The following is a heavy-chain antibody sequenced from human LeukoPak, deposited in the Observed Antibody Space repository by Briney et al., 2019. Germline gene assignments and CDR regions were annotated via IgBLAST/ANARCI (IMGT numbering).Heavy chain of an antibody. CDR2: FDPEDGET. CDR1: GYTLTELS. D-gene: IGHD5-12*01. CDR3: AIVVGYGKLRGGYYYYYYYMDV. J-gene: IGHJ6*03. Sequence: ASVKVSCKVSGYTLTELSMHWVRQAPGKGLEWMGGFDPEDGETIYAQKFQGRVTMTEDTSTDTAYMELSSLRSEDTAVYYCAIVVGYGKLRGGYYYYYYYMDVWGKGTTVTVSS. V-gene: IGHV1-24*01.